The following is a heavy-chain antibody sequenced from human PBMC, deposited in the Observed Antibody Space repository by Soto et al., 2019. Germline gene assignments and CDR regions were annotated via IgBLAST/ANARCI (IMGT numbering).Heavy chain of an antibody. CDR1: GFTFSRYG. CDR3: AKGGSDYYGMDV. D-gene: IGHD1-26*01. CDR2: ISYDGSNK. Sequence: QVQLVESGGGVVQPGRSLRLSCAASGFTFSRYGMHWVRQAPGKGLEWVAVISYDGSNKYYADSVKGRFTISRDNSKNTLYLQMNSLRAEDTAVYYCAKGGSDYYGMDVWGQGTTVTVSS. V-gene: IGHV3-30*18. J-gene: IGHJ6*02.